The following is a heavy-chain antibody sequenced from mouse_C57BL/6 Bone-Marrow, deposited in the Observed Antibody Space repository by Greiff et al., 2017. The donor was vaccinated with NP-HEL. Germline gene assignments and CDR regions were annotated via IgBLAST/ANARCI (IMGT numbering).Heavy chain of an antibody. Sequence: EVKLVESGGGLVKPGGSLKLSCAASGFTFSSYAMSWVRQTPEKRLAWVATISDGGSYTYYPDNVKGRFTISRDNAKNNLYLQMSHLKSEDTAMYYCARVDYYGSSYTFDYWGQGTTLTVSS. CDR1: GFTFSSYA. CDR2: ISDGGSYT. V-gene: IGHV5-4*03. D-gene: IGHD1-1*01. J-gene: IGHJ2*01. CDR3: ARVDYYGSSYTFDY.